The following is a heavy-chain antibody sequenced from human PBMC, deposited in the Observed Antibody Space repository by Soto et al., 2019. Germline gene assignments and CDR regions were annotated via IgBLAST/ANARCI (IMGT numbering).Heavy chain of an antibody. D-gene: IGHD3-9*01. CDR1: GGTFSSYA. V-gene: IGHV1-69*06. CDR3: ARGPKVFDWPTRYYYYYGMDV. CDR2: IIPIFGTA. J-gene: IGHJ6*02. Sequence: VQLVQSGAEVKKPGSSVKVSCKASGGTFSSYAISWVRQAPGQGLEWMGGIIPIFGTANYAQKFQGRVTITADKSTSTAYMELSSLRSEDTAVYYCARGPKVFDWPTRYYYYYGMDVWGQGTTVTVSS.